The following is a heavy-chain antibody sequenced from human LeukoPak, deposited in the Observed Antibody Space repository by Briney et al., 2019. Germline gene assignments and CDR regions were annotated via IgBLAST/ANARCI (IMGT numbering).Heavy chain of an antibody. V-gene: IGHV4-30-2*01. CDR1: GGPISSGGYS. D-gene: IGHD5-18*01. Sequence: PSQTLSLTCAVSGGPISSGGYSWSWIRQPPGKGLEWIGYIYHSGSTYYNPSLKSRVTISVDRSKNQFSLKLSSVTAADTAVYYCARAWIQRGYYFDYCGQGTLVTVSS. J-gene: IGHJ4*02. CDR2: IYHSGST. CDR3: ARAWIQRGYYFDY.